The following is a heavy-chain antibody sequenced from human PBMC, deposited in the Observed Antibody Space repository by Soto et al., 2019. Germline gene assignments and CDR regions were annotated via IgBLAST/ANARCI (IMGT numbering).Heavy chain of an antibody. J-gene: IGHJ4*02. CDR3: AKDWWLAPTYFDY. D-gene: IGHD2-8*02. CDR1: GFTFSSYA. CDR2: ISGSGGST. V-gene: IGHV3-23*01. Sequence: EVQLLESGGGLVQPGGSLRLSCAASGFTFSSYAMSWVRQAPGKGLEWVSAISGSGGSTYYADSVKGRFTISRDNSKNTLNLQMNSLRDEDTAVYYCAKDWWLAPTYFDYWGQGTLVTVSS.